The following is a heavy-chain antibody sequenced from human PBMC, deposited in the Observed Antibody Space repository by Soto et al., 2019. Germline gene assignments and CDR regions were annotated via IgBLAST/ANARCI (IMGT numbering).Heavy chain of an antibody. D-gene: IGHD5-18*01. V-gene: IGHV4-34*01. CDR2: INHSGST. Sequence: QVQLQQWGAGLLKPSETLSLTCAVYGGSFSGYYWSWIRQPPGKGLEWIGEINHSGSTNYNPSLNRRVTIPVDTSQNQYSLQLGAVTAADTAVYYCARGRRGYSYGYNWFDPWGQGTLVTVSS. CDR3: ARGRRGYSYGYNWFDP. J-gene: IGHJ5*02. CDR1: GGSFSGYY.